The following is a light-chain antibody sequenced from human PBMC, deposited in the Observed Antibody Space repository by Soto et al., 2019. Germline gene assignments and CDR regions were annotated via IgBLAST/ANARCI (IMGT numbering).Light chain of an antibody. CDR2: GAS. CDR3: QQYFSYPLT. V-gene: IGKV3-15*01. Sequence: EIVMTQSPATLSVSPGERSTLSCRASQSVSSNLAWYQQKPGQXPRXXIYGASTRATGIPARFSGSGSGTELTITISSLQTEDVEVYYGQQYFSYPLTFGGGTKVDI. J-gene: IGKJ4*01. CDR1: QSVSSN.